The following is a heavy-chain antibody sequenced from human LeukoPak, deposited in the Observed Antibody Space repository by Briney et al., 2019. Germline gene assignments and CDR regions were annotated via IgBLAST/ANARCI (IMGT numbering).Heavy chain of an antibody. J-gene: IGHJ4*02. D-gene: IGHD3-22*01. CDR2: ISWNSGSI. V-gene: IGHV3-9*01. CDR3: AKGPRGNYYDSSGYYYPFYFDY. Sequence: GGSLRLSCAASGFTFDDYAMHWVRQAPGKGLEWVSGISWNSGSIGYADSVKGRFTISRDNAKNSLYLQMNSLRAEDTALYYCAKGPRGNYYDSSGYYYPFYFDYWGQGTLVTVPS. CDR1: GFTFDDYA.